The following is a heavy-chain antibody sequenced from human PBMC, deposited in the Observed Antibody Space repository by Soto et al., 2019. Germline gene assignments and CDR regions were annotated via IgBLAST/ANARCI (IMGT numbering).Heavy chain of an antibody. CDR2: ISYDGSNK. CDR1: GFTFSSYA. CDR3: ASTKISDYYYGMDV. D-gene: IGHD3-22*01. V-gene: IGHV3-30-3*01. J-gene: IGHJ6*02. Sequence: GGSLRLSCAASGFTFSSYAMHWVRQAPGKGLEWVAVISYDGSNKYYADSVKGRFTISRDNSKNTLYLQMNSLRAEDTAVYYCASTKISDYYYGMDVWGQETTVTVSS.